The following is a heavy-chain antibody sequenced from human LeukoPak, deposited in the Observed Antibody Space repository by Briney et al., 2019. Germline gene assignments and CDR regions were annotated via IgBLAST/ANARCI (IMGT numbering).Heavy chain of an antibody. D-gene: IGHD6-6*01. J-gene: IGHJ3*01. CDR1: GGSLSGYY. Sequence: SETLSLTCAVYGGSLSGYYWSWIRQPPGKGLEWIRETNLSGSTNSNPSLKSRVTISVDTCKNQFSLRLSSVTAADTAVYYCAKVYSSSSRDGFDVWGQGTMVTVSS. V-gene: IGHV4-34*01. CDR2: TNLSGST. CDR3: AKVYSSSSRDGFDV.